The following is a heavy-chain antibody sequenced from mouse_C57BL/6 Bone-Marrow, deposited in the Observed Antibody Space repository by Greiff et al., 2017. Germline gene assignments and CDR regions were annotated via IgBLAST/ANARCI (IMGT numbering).Heavy chain of an antibody. CDR2: IHPNSGST. D-gene: IGHD2-3*01. CDR1: GYTLTSYW. J-gene: IGHJ2*01. CDR3: ERWLLRGDYLDY. V-gene: IGHV1-64*01. Sequence: QVQLQQPGAELVKPGASVTLSCKASGYTLTSYWMHWVKQRPGQGLEWIGMIHPNSGSTNYNAKFKSKATLTLNKSASTANMQLSSLTSVESAVYYGERWLLRGDYLDYWGQGTTLTVSS.